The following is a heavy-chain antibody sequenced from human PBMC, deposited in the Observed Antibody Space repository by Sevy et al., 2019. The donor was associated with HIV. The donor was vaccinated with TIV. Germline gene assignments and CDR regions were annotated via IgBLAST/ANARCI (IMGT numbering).Heavy chain of an antibody. CDR1: GFTFSSYW. D-gene: IGHD6-13*01. CDR2: IKQDGSEK. Sequence: PGGSLRLSCVASGFTFSSYWMSWVRQAPGKGLEWVANIKQDGSEKYYVDSVKGRFTISRDNAKNSLYLQMNSLRAEDTAVYYCARAIGAASSYWGQGTLVTVSS. J-gene: IGHJ4*02. V-gene: IGHV3-7*04. CDR3: ARAIGAASSY.